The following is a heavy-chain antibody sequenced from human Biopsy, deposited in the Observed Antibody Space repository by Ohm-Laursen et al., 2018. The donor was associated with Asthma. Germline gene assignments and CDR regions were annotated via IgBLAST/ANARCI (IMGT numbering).Heavy chain of an antibody. CDR1: GFTFSGYS. Sequence: SLRLSCAASGFTFSGYSMNWVRQAPGKGLEWVSYISSSSSTIYYADSVKGRFTISRDNAKNSLYLQMNSLRDEDTAVYYCARMITIFGVVSRGMDVWGQGTTVTVSS. J-gene: IGHJ6*02. CDR3: ARMITIFGVVSRGMDV. V-gene: IGHV3-48*02. D-gene: IGHD3-3*01. CDR2: ISSSSSTI.